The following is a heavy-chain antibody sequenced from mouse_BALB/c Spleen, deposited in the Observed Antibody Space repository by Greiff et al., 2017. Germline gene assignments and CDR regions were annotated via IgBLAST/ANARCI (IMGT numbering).Heavy chain of an antibody. Sequence: QVQLQQPGAELVRPGASVKLSCKASGYTFTSYWINWVKQRPGQGLEWIGNIYPSDSYTNYNQKFKDKATLTVDKSSSTAYMQLSSPTSEDSAVYYCTRGNYGWFAYWGQGTLVTVSA. CDR1: GYTFTSYW. CDR3: TRGNYGWFAY. CDR2: IYPSDSYT. J-gene: IGHJ3*01. V-gene: IGHV1-69*02. D-gene: IGHD1-1*01.